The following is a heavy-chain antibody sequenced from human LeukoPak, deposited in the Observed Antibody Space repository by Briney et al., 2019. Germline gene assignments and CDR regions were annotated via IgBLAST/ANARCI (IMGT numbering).Heavy chain of an antibody. J-gene: IGHJ4*02. CDR2: IKQDGSGK. D-gene: IGHD6-13*01. V-gene: IGHV3-7*05. CDR1: TLTLNNYW. Sequence: GGSLRLSCTASTLTLNNYWMSWVRQAPGKGLEWVANIKQDGSGKYHVDSVKGRFTISRDNAKNSLYLQMNSLRAEDTAVYYCASRAGYTGSWSAFDYWGQGTLVTVSS. CDR3: ASRAGYTGSWSAFDY.